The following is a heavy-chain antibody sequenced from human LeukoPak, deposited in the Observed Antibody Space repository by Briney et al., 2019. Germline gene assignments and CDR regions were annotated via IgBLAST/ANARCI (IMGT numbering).Heavy chain of an antibody. D-gene: IGHD5-12*01. V-gene: IGHV4-59*01. CDR3: ASNIQWNLGYYYYYMDV. J-gene: IGHJ6*03. Sequence: SETLSLTCTVSGGSISSYYWSWIRQPPGKGLEWVGYISYSGSTNYNPSLKSRVTISVDTSKNQFSLKLSSVTAADTAVYYCASNIQWNLGYYYYYMDVWGKGTTVTVSS. CDR2: ISYSGST. CDR1: GGSISSYY.